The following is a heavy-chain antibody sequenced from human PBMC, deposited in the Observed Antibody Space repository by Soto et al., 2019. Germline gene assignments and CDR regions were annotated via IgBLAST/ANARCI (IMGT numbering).Heavy chain of an antibody. J-gene: IGHJ6*02. Sequence: GASVKVSCKASGYTFTSYDINWVRQATGQGLEWMGWMNPNSGNTGYAQKFQGRVTMTRNTSISTAYMELSSLRSEDTAVYYCAIWGYCSSTSCYVPLYYYYGMDVWGQGTTVTVSS. D-gene: IGHD2-2*01. CDR1: GYTFTSYD. CDR2: MNPNSGNT. CDR3: AIWGYCSSTSCYVPLYYYYGMDV. V-gene: IGHV1-8*01.